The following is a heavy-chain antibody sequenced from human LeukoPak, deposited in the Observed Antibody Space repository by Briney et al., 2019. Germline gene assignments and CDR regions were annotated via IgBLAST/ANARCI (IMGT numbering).Heavy chain of an antibody. CDR1: GFTFSDYY. J-gene: IGHJ4*02. V-gene: IGHV3-7*01. D-gene: IGHD6-19*01. Sequence: PGGSLRLSCAASGFTFSDYYMSWIRQAPGKGLGWVANIKQDGSEKYYVDSVKGRFTISRDNAKNSLYLQMTSLRAEDTAVYYCARSYGSGWYFFDYWGQGTLVTVSS. CDR3: ARSYGSGWYFFDY. CDR2: IKQDGSEK.